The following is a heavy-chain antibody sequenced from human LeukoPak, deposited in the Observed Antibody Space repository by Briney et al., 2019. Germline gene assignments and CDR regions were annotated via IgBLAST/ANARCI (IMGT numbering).Heavy chain of an antibody. Sequence: GSVRVSCKASGYTFTSYYMHWVRQAPGQGLEWMGIINPSGGSTSYAQKFQGRVTMTRDTSTSTVYMELSSLRSEDTAVYYCARDVVLTGTGGYYYYGMDVWGQGTTVTASS. D-gene: IGHD1-20*01. CDR2: INPSGGST. V-gene: IGHV1-46*01. J-gene: IGHJ6*02. CDR1: GYTFTSYY. CDR3: ARDVVLTGTGGYYYYGMDV.